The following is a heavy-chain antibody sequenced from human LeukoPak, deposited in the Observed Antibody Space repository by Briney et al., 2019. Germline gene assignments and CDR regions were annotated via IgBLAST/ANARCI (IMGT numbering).Heavy chain of an antibody. D-gene: IGHD2/OR15-2a*01. CDR2: INSDGSWT. Sequence: GGSLRLSCAASGNYWMHWVRQAPGKGLVWVSHINSDGSWTCYADFVKGRFTISKDNAKNTVYLQMNSLRAEDTAVYYCVSFYETYWGRGTLVTVSS. J-gene: IGHJ4*02. CDR1: GNYW. CDR3: VSFYETY. V-gene: IGHV3-74*01.